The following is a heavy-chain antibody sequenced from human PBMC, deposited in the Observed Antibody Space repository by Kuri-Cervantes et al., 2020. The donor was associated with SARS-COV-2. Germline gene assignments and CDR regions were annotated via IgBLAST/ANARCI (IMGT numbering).Heavy chain of an antibody. CDR3: ATVDYDSYGYSWHFDS. CDR2: FDPEYGEI. Sequence: ASVKVSCKVSGYTVTEVSMHWVRQAPGKGLEWMGGFDPEYGEIIYAQKFQGRVTMTEDTSTDTEYMELSSLRSDDTAVYYCATVDYDSYGYSWHFDSWGHGTLVTVSS. J-gene: IGHJ4*01. CDR1: GYTVTEVS. D-gene: IGHD3-22*01. V-gene: IGHV1-24*01.